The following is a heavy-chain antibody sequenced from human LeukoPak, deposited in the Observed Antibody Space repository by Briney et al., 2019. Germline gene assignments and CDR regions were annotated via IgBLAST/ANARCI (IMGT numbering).Heavy chain of an antibody. CDR1: GFTFSSYA. Sequence: GGSLRLSCTASGFTFSSYAMSWVRQAPGKGLEWVSAISGSGGSTYYADSVKGRFTISRDNSKNTLYLQMNSLRAEDTAVYYCAKAARGVVVVAATFNWFDPWGQGTLVTVSS. D-gene: IGHD2-15*01. V-gene: IGHV3-23*01. J-gene: IGHJ5*02. CDR2: ISGSGGST. CDR3: AKAARGVVVVAATFNWFDP.